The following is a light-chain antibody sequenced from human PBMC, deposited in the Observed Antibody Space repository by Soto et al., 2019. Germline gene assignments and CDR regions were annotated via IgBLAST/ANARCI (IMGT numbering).Light chain of an antibody. CDR1: QSISGY. CDR2: AAS. J-gene: IGKJ5*01. CDR3: QQSYSNPIT. V-gene: IGKV1-39*01. Sequence: DLPMTQSPSSLSASVGDRVTITCRASQSISGYLNWYQQNPGKAPKLLISAASSLQSGVPSRFSGSGSGTAFTLTISNLQPEDFATYYCQQSYSNPITFGQGTRLEIK.